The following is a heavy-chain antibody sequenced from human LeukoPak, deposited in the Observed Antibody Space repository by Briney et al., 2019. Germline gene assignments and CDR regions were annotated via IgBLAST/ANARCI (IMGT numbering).Heavy chain of an antibody. J-gene: IGHJ4*02. CDR3: ARGFEVRWLQI. V-gene: IGHV1-2*02. Sequence: ASVKVSCKASGYTFTAYYMHWVRQAPGQGLERMGWINPTSGGTNYAQKFQDRVTMTRDTSMTTVYMELSRLTSDDTAVYYCARGFEVRWLQIWGQGTLVTVSS. CDR1: GYTFTAYY. D-gene: IGHD4-17*01. CDR2: INPTSGGT.